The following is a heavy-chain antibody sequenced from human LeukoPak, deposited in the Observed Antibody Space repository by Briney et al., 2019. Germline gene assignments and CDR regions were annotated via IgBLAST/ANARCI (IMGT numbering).Heavy chain of an antibody. Sequence: ASVRVSCKASGYTFTDYFLHWVRRAPGQEFESMGWINPNSGAAHYTQSFQGRVTMTRDTSLSTAYLQLNSLTSDDAAMYYCARAQYLTAPAGTFANSWGQGTLVTVSS. J-gene: IGHJ4*02. V-gene: IGHV1-2*02. D-gene: IGHD6-13*01. CDR1: GYTFTDYF. CDR3: ARAQYLTAPAGTFANS. CDR2: INPNSGAA.